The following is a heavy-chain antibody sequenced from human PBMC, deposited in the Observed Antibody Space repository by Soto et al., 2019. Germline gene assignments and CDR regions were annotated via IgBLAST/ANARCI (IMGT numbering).Heavy chain of an antibody. V-gene: IGHV1-69*06. J-gene: IGHJ4*02. CDR3: AREGRGKKAGYNGLVSLGY. D-gene: IGHD2-2*02. CDR1: GTRFSNYV. CDR2: IIPIFNTT. Sequence: QVQLVQSGAEVKTPGSSLKVSCTVSGTRFSNYVISWVRQAPGQGLEWVGRIIPIFNTTQYPQKLQGRVTITADKSAKTASLELSSLRFDDTAVYYCAREGRGKKAGYNGLVSLGYWGQGTPVTVSS.